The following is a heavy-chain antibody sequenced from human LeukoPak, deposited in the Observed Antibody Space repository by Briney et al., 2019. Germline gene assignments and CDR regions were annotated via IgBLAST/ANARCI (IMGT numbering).Heavy chain of an antibody. V-gene: IGHV4-59*01. CDR3: ARDLRDYYDSSGYSLWFDP. CDR1: GGSISSYY. Sequence: SETLSLTCTVSGGSISSYYWSWIRQPPGKGLEWIGYIYYSGSTNYNPSLKSRVTISVDTSKNQFSLKLSSVTAADTAVYYCARDLRDYYDSSGYSLWFDPWGQGTLVTVSS. J-gene: IGHJ5*02. CDR2: IYYSGST. D-gene: IGHD3-22*01.